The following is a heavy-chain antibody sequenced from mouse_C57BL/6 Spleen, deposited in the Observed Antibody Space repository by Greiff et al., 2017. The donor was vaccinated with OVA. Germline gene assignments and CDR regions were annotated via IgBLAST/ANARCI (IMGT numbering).Heavy chain of an antibody. CDR3: ARKSGNYYGSSYGYFDV. D-gene: IGHD1-1*01. Sequence: VKLQESGAELVRPGSSVKLSCKASGYTFTSYWMHWVKQRPIQGLEWIGNIDPSDSETHYNQKFKDKATLTVDKSSSTAYMQLSSLTSEDSAVYYCARKSGNYYGSSYGYFDVWGTGTTVTVSS. CDR1: GYTFTSYW. V-gene: IGHV1-52*01. CDR2: IDPSDSET. J-gene: IGHJ1*03.